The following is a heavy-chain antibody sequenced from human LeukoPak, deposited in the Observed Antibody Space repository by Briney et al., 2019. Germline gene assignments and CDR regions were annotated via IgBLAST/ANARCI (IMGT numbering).Heavy chain of an antibody. V-gene: IGHV3-53*01. CDR2: IYSAGSI. CDR3: ARRAGAYTHPYDY. J-gene: IGHJ4*02. CDR1: GFTVSSNS. D-gene: IGHD3-16*01. Sequence: GGSLRLSCTVSGFTVSSNSMSWVRRAPGKGLEWVSFIYSAGSIYYSDSVKGRFTISIDNSKNTLYLQMNSLRAEDTAVYYCARRAGAYTHPYDYWGQGTLVTVSS.